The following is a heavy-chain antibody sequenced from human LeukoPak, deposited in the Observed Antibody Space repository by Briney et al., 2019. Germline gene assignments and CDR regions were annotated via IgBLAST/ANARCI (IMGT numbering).Heavy chain of an antibody. D-gene: IGHD1-1*01. CDR2: IIPIFGTA. J-gene: IGHJ4*02. Sequence: GASVKVSCKASGGTFSSYAISWVRQAPGQGLEWMGGIIPIFGTANCAQKFQGRVTITADESAGTAYMELSSLRSEDTAVYYCARGGIVQLETEYYFDYWGQGTLVTVSS. V-gene: IGHV1-69*01. CDR3: ARGGIVQLETEYYFDY. CDR1: GGTFSSYA.